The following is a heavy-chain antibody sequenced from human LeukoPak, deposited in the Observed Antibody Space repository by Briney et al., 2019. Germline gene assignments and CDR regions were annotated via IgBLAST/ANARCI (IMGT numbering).Heavy chain of an antibody. V-gene: IGHV3-23*01. CDR1: GFTFSSYA. CDR3: AKVKWFGELLSHFDY. Sequence: GGSLRLSCAASGFTFSSYAMSWVRQAPGKGLEWVSAISGSGGSTYYADSVKGRFTISRDNSKNTLYLQMNSLRAEDTAVYYCAKVKWFGELLSHFDYWDQGTLVTVSS. D-gene: IGHD3-10*01. J-gene: IGHJ4*02. CDR2: ISGSGGST.